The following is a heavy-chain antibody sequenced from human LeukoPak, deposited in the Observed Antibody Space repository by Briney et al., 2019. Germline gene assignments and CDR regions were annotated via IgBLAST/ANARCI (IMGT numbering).Heavy chain of an antibody. D-gene: IGHD1-26*01. V-gene: IGHV4-34*01. Sequence: SETLSLTCAVSGYSISSGYYWSWIRQPPGKGLEWIGEINHSGSTNYNPSLKSRVTISVDTSKNQFSLKLSSVTAADTAVYYCARVSYVRGPRSRNWFDPWGQGTLVTVSS. CDR1: GYSISSGYY. CDR2: INHSGST. CDR3: ARVSYVRGPRSRNWFDP. J-gene: IGHJ5*02.